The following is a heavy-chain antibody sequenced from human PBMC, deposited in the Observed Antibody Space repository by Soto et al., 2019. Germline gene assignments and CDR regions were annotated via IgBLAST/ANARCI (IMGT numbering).Heavy chain of an antibody. D-gene: IGHD2-8*02. CDR1: GFICSSYD. CDR3: AKATATGGGAFDI. V-gene: IGHV3-23*01. J-gene: IGHJ3*02. Sequence: VGSLRLSCAASGFICSSYDMSWVRQAPGKGLEWVSTILVDGRTFYVDSVKGRFTISRDSSQNTVYLQMNSLTAGDKALYYCAKATATGGGAFDICGQGTMVT. CDR2: ILVDGRT.